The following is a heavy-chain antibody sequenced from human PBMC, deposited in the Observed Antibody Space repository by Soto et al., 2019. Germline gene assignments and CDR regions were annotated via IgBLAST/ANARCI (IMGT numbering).Heavy chain of an antibody. CDR2: ISYDGSNK. D-gene: IGHD3-9*01. V-gene: IGHV3-30-3*01. J-gene: IGHJ5*01. CDR1: GFTFSSYA. CDR3: ARKNRYVILTGSQADWFDS. Sequence: GGSLRLSCAASGFTFSSYAMHWVRQAPGKGLEWVAVISYDGSNKYYADSVKGRFTISRDNSKNTLYLQMNSLRAEDTAVYYCARKNRYVILTGSQADWFDSWGQGPLVTVSS.